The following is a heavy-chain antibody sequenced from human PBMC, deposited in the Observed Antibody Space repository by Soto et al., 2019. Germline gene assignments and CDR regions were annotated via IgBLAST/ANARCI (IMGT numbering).Heavy chain of an antibody. Sequence: GGSLRLSCAASRFTFSSYAMSWVRQAPGKGLEWVSAISGSGGSTYYADSVKGRFTISRDNSKNTLYLQMNSLRAEDTAVYYCAKGLYSNYYYYYGMDVWGQGTTVTVSS. CDR2: ISGSGGST. V-gene: IGHV3-23*01. CDR3: AKGLYSNYYYYYGMDV. J-gene: IGHJ6*02. D-gene: IGHD4-4*01. CDR1: RFTFSSYA.